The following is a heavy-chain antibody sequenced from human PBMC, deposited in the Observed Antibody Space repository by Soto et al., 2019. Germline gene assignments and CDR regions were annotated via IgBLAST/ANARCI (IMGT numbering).Heavy chain of an antibody. CDR3: ARRDGYSSGWYRGYFDY. CDR2: ISYDGSYK. D-gene: IGHD6-19*01. CDR1: GFTFSSYG. J-gene: IGHJ4*02. V-gene: IGHV3-30*03. Sequence: QVQLEESGGGVVQPGRSLRLSCEASGFTFSSYGMHWVRQAPGKGLEGVAIISYDGSYKYYADSVKGRVTVSRYNSKNTLYLQMNSLRAEDTAVYYCARRDGYSSGWYRGYFDYWGQGTLVTVSS.